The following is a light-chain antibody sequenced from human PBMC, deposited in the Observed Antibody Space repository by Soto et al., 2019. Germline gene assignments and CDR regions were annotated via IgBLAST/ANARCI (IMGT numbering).Light chain of an antibody. CDR3: QQYSNSPLT. Sequence: EIVLTQSPGTLSLSPGERATLSCMASQSVNSNYLAWYHQKPGQAPRLLIYGASSRATGIPDRLSGSGSGTDFTLTIIRLEPEDFAVYYCQQYSNSPLTFGGGPKVEIK. CDR1: QSVNSNY. V-gene: IGKV3-20*01. CDR2: GAS. J-gene: IGKJ4*01.